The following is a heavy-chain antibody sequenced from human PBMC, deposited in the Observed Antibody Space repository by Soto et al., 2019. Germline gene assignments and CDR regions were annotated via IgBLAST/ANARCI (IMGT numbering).Heavy chain of an antibody. V-gene: IGHV4-59*01. CDR1: GGSISSYY. Sequence: QVQLQESGPGLVKPSETLSLTCTVSGGSISSYYWSWIRQPPGKGLEWIGYIYYSGSTNYNPSRKSRVTISVDTSKNQFSLKLSSVTAADTAVYYCARGRITMVRGVIIYFDYWGQGTLVTVSS. J-gene: IGHJ4*02. D-gene: IGHD3-10*01. CDR2: IYYSGST. CDR3: ARGRITMVRGVIIYFDY.